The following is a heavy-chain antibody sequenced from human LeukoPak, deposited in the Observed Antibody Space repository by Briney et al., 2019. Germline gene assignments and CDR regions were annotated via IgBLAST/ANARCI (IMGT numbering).Heavy chain of an antibody. Sequence: SETLSLTCTVSGGSISSYYWSWIRQPPGKGLEWIGYIYYSGSTNYNPSLKSRVTISVDTSKNQFSLKLSSVTAADTAVYYCATGQILYGSHYWGLGTLVTVSS. CDR2: IYYSGST. CDR1: GGSISSYY. J-gene: IGHJ4*02. V-gene: IGHV4-59*01. D-gene: IGHD3-10*01. CDR3: ATGQILYGSHY.